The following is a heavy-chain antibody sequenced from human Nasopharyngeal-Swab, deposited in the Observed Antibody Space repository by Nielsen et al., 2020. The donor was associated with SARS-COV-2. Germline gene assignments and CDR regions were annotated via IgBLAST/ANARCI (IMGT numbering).Heavy chain of an antibody. CDR2: IYYSGST. CDR3: ARGSFWYDSSGYPAEGDAFDI. Sequence: SETLSLTCTVSGGSISSYYWSWIRQPPGKGLEWIVYIYYSGSTNYNPSLKSRVTISVDTSKNQFSLKLSSVTAADTAVYYCARGSFWYDSSGYPAEGDAFDIWGQGTMATVSS. D-gene: IGHD3-22*01. V-gene: IGHV4-59*01. J-gene: IGHJ3*02. CDR1: GGSISSYY.